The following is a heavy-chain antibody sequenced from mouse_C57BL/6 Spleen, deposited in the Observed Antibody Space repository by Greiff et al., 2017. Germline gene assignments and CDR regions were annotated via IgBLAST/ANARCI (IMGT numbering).Heavy chain of an antibody. CDR2: ISYDGSN. Sequence: VQLKQSGPGLVKPSQSLSLTCSVTGYSITSGYYWNWIRQFPGNKLEWMGYISYDGSNNYNPTLNNRISITRDTSKNQFFLKLNSVPTEDTATYYCAREATVVATGAMDYWGQGTSVTVSS. CDR3: AREATVVATGAMDY. V-gene: IGHV3-6*01. CDR1: GYSITSGYY. J-gene: IGHJ4*01. D-gene: IGHD1-1*01.